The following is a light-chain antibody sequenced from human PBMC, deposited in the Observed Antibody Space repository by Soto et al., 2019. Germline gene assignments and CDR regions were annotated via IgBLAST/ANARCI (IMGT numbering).Light chain of an antibody. Sequence: QSVLKQPPSVSAAPGQKGTISCSGSSSNIGGNSVSWYQQLPGTAPKLFIXXXXXPPSGIPHRFSGSKSGTSATLGITGFQTGDEADYYCGSWDSSLSAYVFGTGTKVTVL. CDR1: SSNIGGNS. CDR3: GSWDSSLSAYV. CDR2: XXX. J-gene: IGLJ1*01. V-gene: IGLV1-51*01.